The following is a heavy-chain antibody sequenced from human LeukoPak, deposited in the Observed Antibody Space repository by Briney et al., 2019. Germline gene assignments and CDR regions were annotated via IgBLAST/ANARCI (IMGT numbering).Heavy chain of an antibody. D-gene: IGHD2-2*01. V-gene: IGHV4-34*01. Sequence: SETLSLTCAVYGGSFSGYYWSWIRQPPGKGLEWIGEINHSGSTNYNPSLKSRVTISVDTSKNQFSLKLSSVTAADTAVYYCARGCVVVVPAAMGGWFDPWGQGTLVTVSS. CDR3: ARGCVVVVPAAMGGWFDP. CDR2: INHSGST. J-gene: IGHJ5*02. CDR1: GGSFSGYY.